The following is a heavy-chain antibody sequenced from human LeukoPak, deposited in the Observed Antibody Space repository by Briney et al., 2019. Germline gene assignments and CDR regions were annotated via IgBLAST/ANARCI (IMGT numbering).Heavy chain of an antibody. CDR2: IYPGDSDT. J-gene: IGHJ4*02. D-gene: IGHD6-13*01. CDR1: GYIFTTYL. Sequence: GESLQISCQGSGYIFTTYLIAWVRQMPGKGLEWMGIIYPGDSDTRYSPSFQGQVTISADKSISTAYLQWSSLKASDTAMYYCARLGLAADYWGQGTLVTVSS. CDR3: ARLGLAADY. V-gene: IGHV5-51*01.